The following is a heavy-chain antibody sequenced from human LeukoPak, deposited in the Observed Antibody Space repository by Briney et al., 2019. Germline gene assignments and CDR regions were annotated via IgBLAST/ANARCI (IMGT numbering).Heavy chain of an antibody. Sequence: SETLSLTCTVSGGSISSYYWSWIRQPPGKGLEWIGYIYYSGSTNYNPSLKSRVTISVDTSKNQFSLKLSSVTAADTAVYYCARAGTDYDFRSGYRNWFDPWGQGTLVTVSS. CDR2: IYYSGST. V-gene: IGHV4-59*01. CDR1: GGSISSYY. D-gene: IGHD3-3*01. J-gene: IGHJ5*02. CDR3: ARAGTDYDFRSGYRNWFDP.